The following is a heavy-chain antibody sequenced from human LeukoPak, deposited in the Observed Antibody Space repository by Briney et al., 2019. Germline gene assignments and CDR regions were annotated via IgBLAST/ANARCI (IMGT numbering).Heavy chain of an antibody. CDR2: ISSSSSYT. Sequence: GGSLRLSCVVSGFTFSDYYMSWIRQAPGKGLEWVSYISSSSSYTNYADSVKGRFTISRDNAKNSLYLQMNSLRAEDTAVYYCARSLGYYGSGSSNWFDPWGQGTLVTVSS. D-gene: IGHD3-10*01. CDR1: GFTFSDYY. J-gene: IGHJ5*02. CDR3: ARSLGYYGSGSSNWFDP. V-gene: IGHV3-11*03.